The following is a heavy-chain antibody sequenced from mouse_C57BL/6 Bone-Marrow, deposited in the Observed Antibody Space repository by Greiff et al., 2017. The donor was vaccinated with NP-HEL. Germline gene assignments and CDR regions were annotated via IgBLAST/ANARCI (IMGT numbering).Heavy chain of an antibody. Sequence: EVQLVESGGGLVQPKGSLKLSCAASGFSFNTYAMNWVRQAPGKGLEWVARIRSKSNNYATYYADSVKDRFTISRDDSESMLYLQMNNLKTEDTAVYYCVRHGGYRYWYFDVWGTGTTVTVSS. V-gene: IGHV10-1*01. J-gene: IGHJ1*03. D-gene: IGHD2-2*01. CDR2: IRSKSNNYAT. CDR3: VRHGGYRYWYFDV. CDR1: GFSFNTYA.